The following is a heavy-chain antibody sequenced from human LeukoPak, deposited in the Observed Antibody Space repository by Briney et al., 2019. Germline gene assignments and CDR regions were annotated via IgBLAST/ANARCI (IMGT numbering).Heavy chain of an antibody. D-gene: IGHD6-13*01. J-gene: IGHJ6*04. Sequence: SQTLSLTCTVSGGSISSGGYYWTWIRQHPEKGLEWIGYIYYNGSTYYNPSLKSRVTISVDTSKNQFSLKLSSVTAADTAVYYCASLPGWAAAGGGNYYYGMDVWGKGTTVTVSS. CDR1: GGSISSGGYY. V-gene: IGHV4-31*03. CDR3: ASLPGWAAAGGGNYYYGMDV. CDR2: IYYNGST.